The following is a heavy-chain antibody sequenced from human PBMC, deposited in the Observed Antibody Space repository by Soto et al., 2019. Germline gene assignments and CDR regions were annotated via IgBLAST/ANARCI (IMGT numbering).Heavy chain of an antibody. J-gene: IGHJ6*02. D-gene: IGHD5-18*01. V-gene: IGHV1-58*01. CDR1: GFTFTSSA. Sequence: VKVSCKASGFTFTSSAVQWVRQARGQRLEWIGWIVVGSGNTNYAQKFQERVTITRDMSTSTAYMELSSLRSEDTAVYYCAADRKGYSYGYYYYYGMDVWGQGTTVTVSS. CDR3: AADRKGYSYGYYYYYGMDV. CDR2: IVVGSGNT.